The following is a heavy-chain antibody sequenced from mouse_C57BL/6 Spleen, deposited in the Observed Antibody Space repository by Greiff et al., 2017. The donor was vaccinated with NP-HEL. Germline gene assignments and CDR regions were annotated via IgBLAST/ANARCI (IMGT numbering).Heavy chain of an antibody. Sequence: EVKLQESGPGLVKPSQSLSLTCSVTGYSITSGYYWNWIRQFPGNKLEWMGYISYDGSNNYNPSLKNRISITRDTSKNQLFLKLNSVTTEDTATYYCAREGGGYGNYEYAMDYWGQGTSVTVSS. CDR3: AREGGGYGNYEYAMDY. CDR2: ISYDGSN. D-gene: IGHD2-1*01. J-gene: IGHJ4*01. CDR1: GYSITSGYY. V-gene: IGHV3-6*01.